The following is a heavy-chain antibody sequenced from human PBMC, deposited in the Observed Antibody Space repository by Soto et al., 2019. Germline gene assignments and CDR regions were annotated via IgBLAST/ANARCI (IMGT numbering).Heavy chain of an antibody. J-gene: IGHJ4*02. Sequence: EVQLVESGGGLVQPGGSLRLSCAASGFTFSSYWLHWVRQAPGKGLVWLSRINSDGSSTNYADSVKGRFTISRVNAKSTLYLQLNSVRAEDTAVYYCARKGAVAGFGYWGQGTLVTVSS. CDR3: ARKGAVAGFGY. CDR2: INSDGSST. V-gene: IGHV3-74*01. D-gene: IGHD6-19*01. CDR1: GFTFSSYW.